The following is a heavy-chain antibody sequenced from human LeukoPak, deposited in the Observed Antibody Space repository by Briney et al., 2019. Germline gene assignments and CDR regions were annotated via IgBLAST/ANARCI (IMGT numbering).Heavy chain of an antibody. CDR2: IYYSGST. D-gene: IGHD3-22*01. V-gene: IGHV4-39*01. CDR1: GGSISSSSDY. Sequence: PSETLALTCTVSGGSISSSSDYWGWIRQPPGKGLEWIGSIYYSGSTYYNPSLKSRVTISVDTSKNQFSLKLSSVTAADTAVYYCARGYYDSSGYIDYWGQGTLVRVSS. J-gene: IGHJ4*02. CDR3: ARGYYDSSGYIDY.